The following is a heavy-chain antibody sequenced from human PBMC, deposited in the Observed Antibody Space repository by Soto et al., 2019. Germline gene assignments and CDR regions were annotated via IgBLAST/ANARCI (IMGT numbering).Heavy chain of an antibody. Sequence: QVQLVESGGGVVQPGRSLRLSCAASGFTFSSYAMHCVRQAPGKGLEWVAIISYDGSNKYYADSVKGRFTISRDNSKNTLYLQMNSLRAEDTAVYYCARAPTVVVVAYYFDYWGQGTLVTVSS. CDR2: ISYDGSNK. J-gene: IGHJ4*02. CDR1: GFTFSSYA. CDR3: ARAPTVVVVAYYFDY. D-gene: IGHD2-15*01. V-gene: IGHV3-30-3*01.